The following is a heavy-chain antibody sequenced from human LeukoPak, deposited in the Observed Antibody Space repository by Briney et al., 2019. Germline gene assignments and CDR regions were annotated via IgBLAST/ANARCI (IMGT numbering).Heavy chain of an antibody. J-gene: IGHJ4*02. D-gene: IGHD4-11*01. Sequence: PAGSLRLSCAAAELTFSSDSMGWVRHAPGKGLEWVSAISGSGGSTYYADSVKGRFTISRDNSKNTLYLQMNSLRAEDTAVYYCAKSGSNYEVDYFDYWGQGTLVTVSS. V-gene: IGHV3-23*01. CDR2: ISGSGGST. CDR1: ELTFSSDS. CDR3: AKSGSNYEVDYFDY.